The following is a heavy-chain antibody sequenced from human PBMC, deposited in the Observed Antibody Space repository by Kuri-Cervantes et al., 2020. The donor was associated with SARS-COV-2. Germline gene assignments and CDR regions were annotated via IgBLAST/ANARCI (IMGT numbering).Heavy chain of an antibody. J-gene: IGHJ6*02. Sequence: GGSLRLSCAASGFTFSSYEMNWVRRAPGKGLEGVSYFSSSGSTIYYADSVKGRFTIPRDNAKNSRYLQMNSLRAEDTAVYYSARDVTGYSGSGYGYYYCGMDAWGQGTTVTVSS. D-gene: IGHD6-13*01. CDR2: FSSSGSTI. CDR1: GFTFSSYE. CDR3: ARDVTGYSGSGYGYYYCGMDA. V-gene: IGHV3-48*03.